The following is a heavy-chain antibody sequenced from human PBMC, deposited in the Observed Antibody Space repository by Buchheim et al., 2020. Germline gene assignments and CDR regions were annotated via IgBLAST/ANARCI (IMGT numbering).Heavy chain of an antibody. CDR3: ARGGRVVTAIPPQFDY. J-gene: IGHJ4*02. Sequence: EVQLVESGGGLVQPGGSLRRSCAASGFTVSSNYMSWVRQAPGRGLEWVSVIYSGGSTYYADSVKGRFTISRDNSKNTLYLKMNSLRAEDTAVYYCARGGRVVTAIPPQFDYWGQGTL. V-gene: IGHV3-66*01. CDR2: IYSGGST. CDR1: GFTVSSNY. D-gene: IGHD2-21*02.